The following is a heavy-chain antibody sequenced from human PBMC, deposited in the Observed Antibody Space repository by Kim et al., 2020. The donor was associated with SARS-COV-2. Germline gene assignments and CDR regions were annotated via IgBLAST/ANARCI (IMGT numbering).Heavy chain of an antibody. Sequence: YYADSVKGRFTISRDNSKTTLYMQMTSLRAEDTAVYYCAKVDSSSYYFDYWGQGTLVTVSS. CDR3: AKVDSSSYYFDY. D-gene: IGHD6-6*01. J-gene: IGHJ4*02. V-gene: IGHV3-23*01.